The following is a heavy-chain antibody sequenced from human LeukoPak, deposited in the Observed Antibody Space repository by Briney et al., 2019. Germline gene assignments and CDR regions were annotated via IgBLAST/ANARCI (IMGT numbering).Heavy chain of an antibody. CDR2: ISSNGGST. V-gene: IGHV3-64D*06. CDR1: GFTFSNYA. CDR3: VKEKDGGYAFDM. D-gene: IGHD2-15*01. J-gene: IGHJ3*02. Sequence: GGSLRLSCSASGFTFSNYAMHWVRQAPGKGLEYVSAISSNGGSTYYADSVKGRFTISRDNAKNTLYLQMRSPRAEDTAVCNCVKEKDGGYAFDMWGQGTMVTVSS.